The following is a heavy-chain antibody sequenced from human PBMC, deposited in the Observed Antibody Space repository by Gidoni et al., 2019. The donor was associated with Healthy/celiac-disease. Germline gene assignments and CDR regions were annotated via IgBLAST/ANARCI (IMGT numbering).Heavy chain of an antibody. CDR3: AREKYQLLYDWFDP. D-gene: IGHD2-2*02. J-gene: IGHJ5*02. CDR2: ISYDGSNK. Sequence: QVQLVASGGGVVQPGRSLRPSCAASGFTFSSYAMHWVRQAPGKGLEWVAVISYDGSNKYYADSVKGRFTISRDNSKNTLYLQMNSLRAEDTAVYYCAREKYQLLYDWFDPWGQGTLVTVSS. CDR1: GFTFSSYA. V-gene: IGHV3-30*04.